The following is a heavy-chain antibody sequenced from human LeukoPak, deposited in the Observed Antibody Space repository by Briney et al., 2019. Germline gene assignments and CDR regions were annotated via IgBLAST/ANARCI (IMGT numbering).Heavy chain of an antibody. J-gene: IGHJ4*02. CDR2: IYYSGST. CDR1: GGSISSYY. V-gene: IGHV4-59*12. D-gene: IGHD2-21*02. Sequence: PSETLSLTRTVSGGSISSYYWSWIRQPPGKGLEWIGYIYYSGSTNYNPSLKSRVTISVDTSKNQFSLKLSSVTAADTAVYYCARDPRGVVTGILDYWGQGTLVTVSS. CDR3: ARDPRGVVTGILDY.